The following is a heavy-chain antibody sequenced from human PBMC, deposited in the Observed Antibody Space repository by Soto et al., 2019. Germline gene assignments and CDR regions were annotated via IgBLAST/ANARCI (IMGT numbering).Heavy chain of an antibody. CDR2: FDPEDGET. CDR1: GYTLTELS. V-gene: IGHV1-24*01. Sequence: GASVKVSCKVSGYTLTELSMHWVRQAPGKGLEWMGGFDPEDGETIYAQKFQGRVTMTEDTSTDTAYMELSSLRSEDTAVYYCATAYDSSGYTDYWGQGTLVTVSS. D-gene: IGHD3-22*01. J-gene: IGHJ4*02. CDR3: ATAYDSSGYTDY.